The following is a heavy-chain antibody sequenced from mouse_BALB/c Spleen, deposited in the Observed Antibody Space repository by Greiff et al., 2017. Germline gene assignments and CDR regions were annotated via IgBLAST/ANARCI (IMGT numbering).Heavy chain of an antibody. CDR1: GYSFTGYN. J-gene: IGHJ3*01. D-gene: IGHD3-2*01. V-gene: IGHV1-39*01. Sequence: EVQLQQSGAELVRPGASVKISCKASGYSFTGYNMNWVKQSNGKSLEWIGNIDPYYGGTSYNQKFKGKATLTVDKSSSTAYMQLKSLTSEDSAVYYCARWGDSSGSFAYWGQGTLVTVSA. CDR3: ARWGDSSGSFAY. CDR2: IDPYYGGT.